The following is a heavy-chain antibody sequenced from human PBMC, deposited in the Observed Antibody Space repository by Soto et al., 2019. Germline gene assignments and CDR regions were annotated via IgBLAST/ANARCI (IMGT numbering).Heavy chain of an antibody. Sequence: GDLRLTCAASGFTFIYYYMSWIHQAPGKEQERISYISSSGSNIYYADSVKGRFTISRDNAKNSLYLQMNSLRVEDTGVYYCARASYCYPNLLDPWGQGTLVTVSS. CDR1: GFTFIYYY. D-gene: IGHD5-18*01. V-gene: IGHV3-11*01. CDR3: ARASYCYPNLLDP. J-gene: IGHJ5*02. CDR2: ISSSGSNI.